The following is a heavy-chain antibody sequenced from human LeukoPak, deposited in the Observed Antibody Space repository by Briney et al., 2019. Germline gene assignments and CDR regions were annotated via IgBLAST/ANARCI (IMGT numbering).Heavy chain of an antibody. V-gene: IGHV3-23*01. CDR1: GFSFSSYG. J-gene: IGHJ4*02. CDR2: ISGGGGST. D-gene: IGHD3-22*01. Sequence: GGSLRLSCAASGFSFSSYGMTWVRQAPGKGLEWVSSISGGGGSTNSADSVKGRFTISRDNSKNTLYLQMNSLRAEDTAVYYCAKSSCYDSSGYYREYYFDHWGQGTLVTVSS. CDR3: AKSSCYDSSGYYREYYFDH.